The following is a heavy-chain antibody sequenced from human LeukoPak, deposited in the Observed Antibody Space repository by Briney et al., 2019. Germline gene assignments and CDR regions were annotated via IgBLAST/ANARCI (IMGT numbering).Heavy chain of an antibody. CDR3: AKADYYDSNTYRAQFFQH. J-gene: IGHJ1*01. V-gene: IGHV3-30-3*01. CDR1: GFTFSNYA. Sequence: GGSLRLSCAASGFTFSNYAMHWVRQAPGKGLEWVAVISYDGSNKYYADSVKGRFTISRDNSKNTLYLQMNSLRAEDTAVYYCAKADYYDSNTYRAQFFQHWGQGTLVTVSS. D-gene: IGHD3-22*01. CDR2: ISYDGSNK.